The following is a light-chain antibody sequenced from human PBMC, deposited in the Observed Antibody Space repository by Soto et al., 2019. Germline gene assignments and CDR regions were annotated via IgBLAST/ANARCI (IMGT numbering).Light chain of an antibody. J-gene: IGKJ1*01. Sequence: DLQMTQSPSSLSASVGDRVTITCRASQVIDNYLAWYQQQPGKVPRLLIYAGSILETGVPSRFTGSGSGTDFTLTITSLEPEDVATYYCQKYNSAPWTFGQGTKVVIK. CDR1: QVIDNY. V-gene: IGKV1-27*01. CDR3: QKYNSAPWT. CDR2: AGS.